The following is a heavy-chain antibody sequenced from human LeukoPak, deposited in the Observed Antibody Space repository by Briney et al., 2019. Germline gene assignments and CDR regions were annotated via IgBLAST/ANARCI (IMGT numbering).Heavy chain of an antibody. J-gene: IGHJ5*02. CDR2: INHSGIT. Sequence: PSETLSLTCAVYGGSFSGYYWTWIRQTPGKGLEWIGEINHSGITDYNPSLRSRVTTSVDTSKNQFSLKLSSVTAADTAIYYCARAVIVVAAATQRNWFDPWGQGTLVTVSS. D-gene: IGHD2-15*01. V-gene: IGHV4-34*01. CDR3: ARAVIVVAAATQRNWFDP. CDR1: GGSFSGYY.